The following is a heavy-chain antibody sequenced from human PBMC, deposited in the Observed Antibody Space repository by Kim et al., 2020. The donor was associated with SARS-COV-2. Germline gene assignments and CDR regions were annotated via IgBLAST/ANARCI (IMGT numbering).Heavy chain of an antibody. CDR2: IIPILGIA. D-gene: IGHD2-21*02. J-gene: IGHJ4*02. Sequence: SVKVSCKASGGTFSSYAISWVRQAPGQGLEWMGRIIPILGIANYAQKFQGRVTITADKSTSTAYMELSSLRSEDTAVYYCARRVPYCGGDCYSGVFDYWGQGTLVTVSS. CDR1: GGTFSSYA. V-gene: IGHV1-69*04. CDR3: ARRVPYCGGDCYSGVFDY.